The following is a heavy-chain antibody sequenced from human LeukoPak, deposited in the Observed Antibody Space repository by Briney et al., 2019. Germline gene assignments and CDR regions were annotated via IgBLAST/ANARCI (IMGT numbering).Heavy chain of an antibody. V-gene: IGHV4-4*09. CDR3: ARMYYYDSSGYYYWFDP. CDR2: IYTSGST. D-gene: IGHD3-22*01. J-gene: IGHJ5*02. CDR1: GGSISSYY. Sequence: SETLSITCTVSGGSISSYYWSWIRQPPGKGLEWIGYIYTSGSTNYNPSLKSRVTISVDTSKNQFSLKLSSVTAADTAVYYCARMYYYDSSGYYYWFDPWGQGTLVTVSS.